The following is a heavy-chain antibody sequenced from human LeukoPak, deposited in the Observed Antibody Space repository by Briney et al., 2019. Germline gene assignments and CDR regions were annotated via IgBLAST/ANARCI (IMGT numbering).Heavy chain of an antibody. Sequence: PGGSLRLSCAASGFPFSSYSMNWVRQAPGKGLEWVSGFSGSGGSTYYADSLKGRFTISRDNSKSTLYLQMNSLRAEDTAVYYCAELGITMIGGVWGKGTTVTISS. CDR2: FSGSGGST. CDR3: AELGITMIGGV. J-gene: IGHJ6*04. D-gene: IGHD3-10*02. CDR1: GFPFSSYS. V-gene: IGHV3-23*01.